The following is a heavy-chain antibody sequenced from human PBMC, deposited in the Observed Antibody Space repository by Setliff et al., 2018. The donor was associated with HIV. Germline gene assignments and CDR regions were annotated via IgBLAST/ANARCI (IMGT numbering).Heavy chain of an antibody. CDR2: ITDSGNT. D-gene: IGHD3-9*01. CDR3: ARETQQSYNIVTGYNYYYGIDV. V-gene: IGHV4-59*01. Sequence: SETLSLTCNVSGASISNYYWTWIRQSPGKRLEWLGYITDSGNTNYNPSLRRRVTISADTSKNQVSLRLRSVTAADTAVYYCARETQQSYNIVTGYNYYYGIDVWGQGTTVTSLL. J-gene: IGHJ6*02. CDR1: GASISNYY.